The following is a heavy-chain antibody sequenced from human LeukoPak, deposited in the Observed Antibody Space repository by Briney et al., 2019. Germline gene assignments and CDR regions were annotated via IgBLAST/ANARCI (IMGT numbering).Heavy chain of an antibody. Sequence: KTSETLSPTCTVSGGSISSYYWSWIRQPPGKGLEWIGYIYHSGSTNYNPSLKSRVTISVDTSKNQFSLKLSSVTAADTAVYYCARERGAVAFDYWGQGTLVTVSS. CDR1: GGSISSYY. V-gene: IGHV4-59*01. J-gene: IGHJ4*02. D-gene: IGHD6-19*01. CDR2: IYHSGST. CDR3: ARERGAVAFDY.